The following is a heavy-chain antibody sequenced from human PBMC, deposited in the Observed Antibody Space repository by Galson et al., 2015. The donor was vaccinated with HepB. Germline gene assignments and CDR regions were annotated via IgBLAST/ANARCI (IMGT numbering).Heavy chain of an antibody. J-gene: IGHJ4*02. CDR1: GGTFSSYA. Sequence: SVKVSCKASGGTFSSYAISWVRQAPGQGLGWMGRIIPILGIANYAQKFQGRVTITADKSTSTAYMELSSLRSEDTAVYYCARDLIRYGSGSFDYWGQGTLVTVSS. CDR3: ARDLIRYGSGSFDY. CDR2: IIPILGIA. V-gene: IGHV1-69*04. D-gene: IGHD3-10*01.